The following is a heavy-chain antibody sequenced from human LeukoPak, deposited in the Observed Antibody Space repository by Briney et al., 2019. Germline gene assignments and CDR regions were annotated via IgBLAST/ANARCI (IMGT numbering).Heavy chain of an antibody. CDR2: ISGSGGTT. CDR1: GFTFSTYA. CDR3: AKGPGGSFSGTRFDP. D-gene: IGHD2-15*01. J-gene: IGHJ5*02. V-gene: IGHV3-23*01. Sequence: GGSLRLSCAASGFTFSTYAMSWVRQAPGKGLEWVSVISGSGGTTYYADSVKGRFTISRDNSKNTLYLQMNSLRAEDTAVYYCAKGPGGSFSGTRFDPWGQGTLVTVSS.